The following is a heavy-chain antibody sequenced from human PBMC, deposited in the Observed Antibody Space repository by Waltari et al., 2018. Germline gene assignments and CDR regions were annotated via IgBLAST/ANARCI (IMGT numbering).Heavy chain of an antibody. J-gene: IGHJ5*02. CDR1: GGSFSGYY. D-gene: IGHD6-6*01. V-gene: IGHV4-34*01. Sequence: QVQLQQWGAGLLKPSETLSLTCAVYGGSFSGYYWSWIRQPPGKGLEWIGEINHSGSTNYNPSLKSRVTISVDTSKNQFSLKLSSVTAADTAVYYCARGIAARRGWFDPWGLGTLVTVSS. CDR3: ARGIAARRGWFDP. CDR2: INHSGST.